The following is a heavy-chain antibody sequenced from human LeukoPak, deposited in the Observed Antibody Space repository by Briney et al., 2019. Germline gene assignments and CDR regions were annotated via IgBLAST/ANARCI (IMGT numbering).Heavy chain of an antibody. D-gene: IGHD6-25*01. CDR3: AGSGSGGY. J-gene: IGHJ4*02. Sequence: GSLRPSCAASGFTVSSNYMSWVRQAPGKGLEWVSVIYSGGSTYYADSVKGRFTISRDNAKNSLYLQMNSLRAEDTAVYYCAGSGSGGYWGQGTLVTVSS. CDR2: IYSGGST. V-gene: IGHV3-53*01. CDR1: GFTVSSNY.